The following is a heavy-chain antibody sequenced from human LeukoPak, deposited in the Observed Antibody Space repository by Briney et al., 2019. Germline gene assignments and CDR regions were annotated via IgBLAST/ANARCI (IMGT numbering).Heavy chain of an antibody. CDR2: ISSSSSYI. CDR3: ARDVMGFGTYYYDSSGYYWDY. V-gene: IGHV3-21*01. Sequence: GGSLRLSCAASGFTFSSYSMNWVRQAPGKGLEWVSSISSSSSYIYYADSVKGRFTISRDNAKNSLYLQMNSLRAEDTAVYYCARDVMGFGTYYYDSSGYYWDYWGQGTLVTVSS. D-gene: IGHD3-22*01. CDR1: GFTFSSYS. J-gene: IGHJ4*02.